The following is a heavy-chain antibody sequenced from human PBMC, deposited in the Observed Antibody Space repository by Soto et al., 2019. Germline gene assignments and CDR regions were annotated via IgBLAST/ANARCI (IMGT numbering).Heavy chain of an antibody. CDR3: AKGWLVRGGQSDY. CDR2: ISSSGGIT. D-gene: IGHD6-19*01. Sequence: EVQLLESGGNLVQPGGSLRLSCAASGFTFSNYVMSWVRQAPGKGLEWVSGISSSGGITYYADSVQGRFTISRDNSKNPLYLQMNSLRSEDTAIYYCAKGWLVRGGQSDYWGQGTLVTVSS. CDR1: GFTFSNYV. J-gene: IGHJ4*02. V-gene: IGHV3-23*01.